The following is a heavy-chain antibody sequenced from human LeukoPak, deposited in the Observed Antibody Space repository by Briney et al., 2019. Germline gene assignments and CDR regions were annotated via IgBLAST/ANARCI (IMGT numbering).Heavy chain of an antibody. V-gene: IGHV2-5*02. CDR1: GFSLTTRGVG. J-gene: IGHJ5*02. Sequence: ESGPTLVKPTQTLTLTCSFSGFSLTTRGVGVAWIRQPLATALEWLALIYWDDDKAYSPSLKHRLTITKDTSKNQVVLTMTNMDPVDTATYFCALRPKSGANWFDPWGQGTLVTVSS. CDR2: IYWDDDK. CDR3: ALRPKSGANWFDP. D-gene: IGHD1-26*01.